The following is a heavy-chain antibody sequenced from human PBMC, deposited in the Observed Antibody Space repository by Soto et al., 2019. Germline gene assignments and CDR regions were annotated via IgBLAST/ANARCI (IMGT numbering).Heavy chain of an antibody. V-gene: IGHV3-21*01. Sequence: GGSLRLSCAASGFTFSSYSMNWVRQAPGKGLEWVSSISSSSSYIYYAGSVKGRFTISRDNAKNSLYLQMNSLRAEDTAVYYCARDLEGSGPSDAFDIWGQGTMVTVSS. D-gene: IGHD2-15*01. CDR2: ISSSSSYI. CDR1: GFTFSSYS. CDR3: ARDLEGSGPSDAFDI. J-gene: IGHJ3*02.